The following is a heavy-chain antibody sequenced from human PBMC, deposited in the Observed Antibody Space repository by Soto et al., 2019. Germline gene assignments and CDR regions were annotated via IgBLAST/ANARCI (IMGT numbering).Heavy chain of an antibody. CDR3: ARRWGRTFDY. D-gene: IGHD7-27*01. CDR2: IYYSGST. CDR1: GGSISTGSYY. Sequence: SETLSLTCTVSGGSISTGSYYWNWIRQHPGKGLEWMGYIYYSGSTYYNPSLKSRVTMSVDTSKNQFSLRLSSVTAADTGVYYCARRWGRTFDYWGQGTLVTVSS. V-gene: IGHV4-31*03. J-gene: IGHJ4*02.